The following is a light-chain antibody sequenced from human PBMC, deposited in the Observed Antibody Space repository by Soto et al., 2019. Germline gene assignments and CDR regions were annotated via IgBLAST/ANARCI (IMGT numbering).Light chain of an antibody. Sequence: QSVLTQSPSASASLGASVKLTCTLSGGHSSYSIAWHQQQSEKGPRYLMRVNGDGRHSKGDGIPDRFSGSSSGAERYLTISSLQSEDEADYYCQTWGTGIRVFGGGTKLTVL. CDR1: GGHSSYS. V-gene: IGLV4-69*01. CDR2: VNGDGRH. J-gene: IGLJ3*02. CDR3: QTWGTGIRV.